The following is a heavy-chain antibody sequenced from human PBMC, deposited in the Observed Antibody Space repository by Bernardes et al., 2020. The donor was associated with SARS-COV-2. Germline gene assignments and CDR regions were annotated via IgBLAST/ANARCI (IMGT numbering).Heavy chain of an antibody. V-gene: IGHV3-23*01. J-gene: IGHJ5*02. Sequence: GGSLSRSCAASGFTFSSYAMSWVRQAPGKGLEWVSAIRGNGDTTYYADSVKGRFTISRDNSENTLYLQMNSLRVEDTAVYYCATVVGYTYGGGWFDPWGQGTLVIVSS. CDR2: IRGNGDTT. CDR3: ATVVGYTYGGGWFDP. CDR1: GFTFSSYA. D-gene: IGHD5-18*01.